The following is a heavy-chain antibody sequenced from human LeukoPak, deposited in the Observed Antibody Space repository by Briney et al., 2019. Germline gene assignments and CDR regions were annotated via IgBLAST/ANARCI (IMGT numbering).Heavy chain of an antibody. J-gene: IGHJ3*02. Sequence: SETLSLTCTVSGGSISSGGYYWSWIRQPPGKGLEWIGYIYHSGSTYYNPSLKSRVTISVDRSKNQFSLKLSSVTAADTAVYYCARDSGYGSPLGAFDIWGQGTMVTVSS. CDR1: GGSISSGGYY. CDR2: IYHSGST. D-gene: IGHD3-10*01. V-gene: IGHV4-30-2*01. CDR3: ARDSGYGSPLGAFDI.